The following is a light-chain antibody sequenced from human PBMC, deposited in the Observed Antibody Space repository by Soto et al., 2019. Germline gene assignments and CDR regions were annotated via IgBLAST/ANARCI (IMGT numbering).Light chain of an antibody. V-gene: IGKV3-20*01. CDR1: QSVSTTS. CDR2: GAS. CDR3: QQFGSSPWT. Sequence: EIVLTQSPGTLSLSPGDRATLSCRASQSVSTTSLAWYQQKHGQAPRLLIYGASTRAAGIPDRLSGSGSGTDFTLTISRLEPEDFAVYYCQQFGSSPWTFGQGTKVEIK. J-gene: IGKJ1*01.